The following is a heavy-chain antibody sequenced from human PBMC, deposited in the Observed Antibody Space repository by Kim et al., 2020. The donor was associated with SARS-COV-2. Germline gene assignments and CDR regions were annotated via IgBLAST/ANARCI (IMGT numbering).Heavy chain of an antibody. CDR2: ISSSGSYI. CDR1: GFTFSSYS. CDR3: ARGRTIGWSFFDF. V-gene: IGHV3-21*01. D-gene: IGHD6-19*01. J-gene: IGHJ4*02. Sequence: GGSLRLSCAASGFTFSSYSMNWVRQAPGKGLEWISSISSSGSYISYADSMKGRFTISRDNARATLYLQMNSLRAEDTAVYYCARGRTIGWSFFDFWGQGT.